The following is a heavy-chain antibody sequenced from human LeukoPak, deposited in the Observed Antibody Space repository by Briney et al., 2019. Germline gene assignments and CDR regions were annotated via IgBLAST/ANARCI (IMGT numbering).Heavy chain of an antibody. V-gene: IGHV1-24*01. CDR3: ATAAPRAWWCDP. CDR2: FDPEDGET. Sequence: ASVKDSCKVSRYTLTELSMHWVAQAPGKGLEWMGGFDPEDGETIYAQKFQGRVTMTEDTSTDTAYMALSSLRSEDTAVYYSATAAPRAWWCDPWGQGTLVTVVS. J-gene: IGHJ5*02. CDR1: RYTLTELS.